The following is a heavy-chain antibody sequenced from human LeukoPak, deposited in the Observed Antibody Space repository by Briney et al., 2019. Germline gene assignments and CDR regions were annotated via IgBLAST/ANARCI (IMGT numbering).Heavy chain of an antibody. CDR3: ARGFPITMVRGVIAHYFDY. CDR2: INHSGST. Sequence: SETLSLTCAVYGGSFSGYYWSWIRQPPGKGLEWIGEINHSGSTNYNPSLKSRVTISVDTSKNQFSLKLSSVTAADTAVYYCARGFPITMVRGVIAHYFDYWGQGTLVTVSS. CDR1: GGSFSGYY. J-gene: IGHJ4*02. V-gene: IGHV4-34*01. D-gene: IGHD3-10*01.